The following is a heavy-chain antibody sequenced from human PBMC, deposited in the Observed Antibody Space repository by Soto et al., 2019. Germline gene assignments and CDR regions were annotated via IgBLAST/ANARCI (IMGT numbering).Heavy chain of an antibody. CDR2: ISYDGSNK. Sequence: GGSLRLSCAASGFTFSSYGMHWVRQAPGKGLEWVAVISYDGSNKYYADSVEGRFTISRDNSKNTLYLQMNSLRAEDTAVYYCAKDRLAYCDGDCYPDSFYGAQGTLVTVSS. D-gene: IGHD2-21*02. CDR1: GFTFSSYG. CDR3: AKDRLAYCDGDCYPDSFY. V-gene: IGHV3-30*18. J-gene: IGHJ4*02.